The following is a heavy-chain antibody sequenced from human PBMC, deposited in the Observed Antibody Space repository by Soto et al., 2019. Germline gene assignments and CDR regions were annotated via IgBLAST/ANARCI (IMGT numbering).Heavy chain of an antibody. CDR1: GGSISSYY. D-gene: IGHD3-10*01. J-gene: IGHJ5*02. CDR3: ARCRTMVRGVPLLRWFDP. V-gene: IGHV4-59*01. CDR2: IYYSGST. Sequence: PSETLSLTCTGSGGSISSYYWSWIRQPPGKGLEWIGYIYYSGSTNYNPSLKSRVTISVDTSKNQFSLKLSSVTAADTAVYYCARCRTMVRGVPLLRWFDPWGQGTLVTVSS.